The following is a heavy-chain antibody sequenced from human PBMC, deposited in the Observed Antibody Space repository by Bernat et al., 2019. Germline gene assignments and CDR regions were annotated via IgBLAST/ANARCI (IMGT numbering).Heavy chain of an antibody. CDR3: AKDRSGKVTYSYDSSGLSGFDY. CDR2: ISYDGSNK. Sequence: QVQLVESGGGVVQPGRSLRLSCAASGFTFSSYAMHWVRQAPGKGLEWVAVISYDGSNKDYTDSVKGRFTISRDNSKNTLYLQMNSLRPEDTAVYYCAKDRSGKVTYSYDSSGLSGFDYWGLETLVTVSS. J-gene: IGHJ4*02. CDR1: GFTFSSYA. V-gene: IGHV3-30*18. D-gene: IGHD3-22*01.